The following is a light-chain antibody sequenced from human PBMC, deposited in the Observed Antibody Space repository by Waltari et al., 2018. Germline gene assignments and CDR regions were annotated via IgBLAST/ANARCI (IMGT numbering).Light chain of an antibody. V-gene: IGLV1-44*01. Sequence: QSVLTQPPSASGTPGQRVTISCSGSRSNIGINTVNWYQQLPGAAPRLLMYSHNQPPSGVPDRFSGSKSGTSASLAISGLQSEDEADYYCAAWDDSLKGYVFGTGTTVTVL. CDR3: AAWDDSLKGYV. J-gene: IGLJ1*01. CDR2: SHN. CDR1: RSNIGINT.